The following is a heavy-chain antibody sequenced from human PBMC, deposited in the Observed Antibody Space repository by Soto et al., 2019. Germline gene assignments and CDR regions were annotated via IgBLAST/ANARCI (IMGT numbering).Heavy chain of an antibody. Sequence: PSETLSLTCTVSCGSISSSSYYWGWIRQPPGKGLEWIGSIYYSGSTYYNPSLKSRVTISVDTSKNQFSLKLSSVTAADTAVYYCATRSTVTTSGAFDYWGQGTLVTVSS. V-gene: IGHV4-39*01. CDR2: IYYSGST. D-gene: IGHD4-4*01. CDR3: ATRSTVTTSGAFDY. J-gene: IGHJ4*02. CDR1: CGSISSSSYY.